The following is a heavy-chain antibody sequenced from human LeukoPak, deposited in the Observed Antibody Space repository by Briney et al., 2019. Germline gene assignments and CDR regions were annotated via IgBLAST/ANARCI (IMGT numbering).Heavy chain of an antibody. CDR2: ISGSGGST. D-gene: IGHD3-9*01. V-gene: IGHV3-23*01. CDR1: GFTFSSYA. J-gene: IGHJ2*01. Sequence: GGSLRLSCAASGFTFSSYAMSWVRQAPGKGLEWVSAISGSGGSTYYADSVKGRFTISRDNSKNTLYLQMNSLRAEDTAVYYCAKESLRYDILTGYSWYFDLWGRGTLVTVSS. CDR3: AKESLRYDILTGYSWYFDL.